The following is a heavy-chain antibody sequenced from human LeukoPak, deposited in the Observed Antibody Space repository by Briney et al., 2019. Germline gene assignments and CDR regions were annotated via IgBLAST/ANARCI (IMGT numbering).Heavy chain of an antibody. D-gene: IGHD3-10*01. J-gene: IGHJ3*02. V-gene: IGHV4-59*01. CDR1: DGSISSYY. Sequence: PSETLSLTCTVSDGSISSYYWSWIRQPPGKGLEWIGYISYSGSTDYNPSLKSRVTISADTSKNQFSLKLSSVTAADTAVYYCASVWFGNDAFDIWGQGTMVTVSS. CDR2: ISYSGST. CDR3: ASVWFGNDAFDI.